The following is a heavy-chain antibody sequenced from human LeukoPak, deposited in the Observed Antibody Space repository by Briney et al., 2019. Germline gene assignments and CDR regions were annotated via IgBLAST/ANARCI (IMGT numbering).Heavy chain of an antibody. J-gene: IGHJ4*02. CDR1: GLTFSGYC. CDR3: ARVPYYSSRFPNLIDY. Sequence: PSESLTLSCAASGLTFSGYCWSWIRQAPGKGLEWVWEINHSGSSNYNPSLKSRVTISVDTSKNQFSLKLSSVTAADTAVYYCARVPYYSSRFPNLIDYWGQGTLVTVSS. CDR2: INHSGSS. D-gene: IGHD6-19*01. V-gene: IGHV4-34*01.